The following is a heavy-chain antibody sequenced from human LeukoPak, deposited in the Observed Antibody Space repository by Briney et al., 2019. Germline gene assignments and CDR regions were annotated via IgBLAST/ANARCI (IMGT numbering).Heavy chain of an antibody. CDR3: ARLSKGRFFDYIFDY. CDR2: IYYSGST. CDR1: GGSASSSTYY. J-gene: IGHJ4*02. D-gene: IGHD3-9*01. Sequence: SETLSLTCTVSGGSASSSTYYWGWIRQPPGKGLEWIGNIYYSGSTYYNPSLTSRVTMSVDTSNNQFSLKMHSVTAADTAVYCARLSKGRFFDYIFDYWGQGTLVTVSS. V-gene: IGHV4-39*01.